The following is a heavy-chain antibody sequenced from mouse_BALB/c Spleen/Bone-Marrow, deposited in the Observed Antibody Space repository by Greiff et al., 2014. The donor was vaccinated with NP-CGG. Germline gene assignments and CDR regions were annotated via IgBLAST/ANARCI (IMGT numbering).Heavy chain of an antibody. CDR3: TRSRGNWDDFDV. CDR2: INSGSSIT. Sequence: VQLKDSGGGLVQPGGSRKLSCAASGFTFSSFGMHWVRQAPEKGLEWVAYINSGSSITYYADTLKGRFTISRDNPKNTLFLQMTSLGSEDTAIYYCTRSRGNWDDFDVWGAGTTVTVSS. D-gene: IGHD4-1*01. J-gene: IGHJ1*01. V-gene: IGHV5-17*02. CDR1: GFTFSSFG.